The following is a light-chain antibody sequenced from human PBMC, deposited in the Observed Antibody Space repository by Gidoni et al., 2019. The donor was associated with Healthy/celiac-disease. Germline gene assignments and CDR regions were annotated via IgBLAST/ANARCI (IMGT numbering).Light chain of an antibody. Sequence: DIVMTQSPATLSVSPGERATLPCRASQSVNSNLAWYQQKPGQAPRLLIYGASTRATGIPARFSGSGSGTEFTLTISSLQSEDFAVYYCQQYNNWPWYTFGQGTKLEIK. V-gene: IGKV3-15*01. CDR3: QQYNNWPWYT. CDR1: QSVNSN. CDR2: GAS. J-gene: IGKJ2*01.